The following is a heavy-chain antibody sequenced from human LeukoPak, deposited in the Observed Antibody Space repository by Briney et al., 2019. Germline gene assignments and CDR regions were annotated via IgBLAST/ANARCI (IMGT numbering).Heavy chain of an antibody. CDR3: ARIYCSGGSWGECSFDY. CDR2: ISSSSSYI. J-gene: IGHJ4*02. D-gene: IGHD2-15*01. CDR1: GFTFSSYS. V-gene: IGHV3-21*01. Sequence: GGSLRLSCAASGFTFSSYSMNWVRQAPGKGLEWVSSISSSSSYIYYADSVKGRFTISRDNAKNSLYLQMNSLRAEDTAVYYCARIYCSGGSWGECSFDYWGQGTLVTVSS.